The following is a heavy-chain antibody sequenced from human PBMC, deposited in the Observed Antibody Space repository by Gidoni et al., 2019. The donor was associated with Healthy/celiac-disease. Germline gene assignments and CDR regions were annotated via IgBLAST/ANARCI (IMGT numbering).Heavy chain of an antibody. CDR3: ASQVATTMGYYFDY. Sequence: QVQLVESGGGLVKPGGSLRLSCAASGFTFSDYYMSWIRQAPGKGLEWVSYISSSSSYTNYADSVKGRFTISRDNAKNSLYLQMNSLRAEDTAVYYCASQVATTMGYYFDYWGQGTLVTVSS. V-gene: IGHV3-11*06. CDR2: ISSSSSYT. CDR1: GFTFSDYY. D-gene: IGHD5-12*01. J-gene: IGHJ4*02.